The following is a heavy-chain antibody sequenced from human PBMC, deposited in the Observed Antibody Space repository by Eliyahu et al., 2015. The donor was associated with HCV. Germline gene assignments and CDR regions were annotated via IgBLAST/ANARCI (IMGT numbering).Heavy chain of an antibody. V-gene: IGHV3-23*01. D-gene: IGHD3-3*01. CDR3: VKLGDFGVLIAHFDY. Sequence: EVQLLESGGAWVQPGESLRLSCAAXGFTFGNYAMSWVRQAPGKGLEWVSTIIPNGDYTYYADSVKGRFTISRDNSKNTLSLQMTSLRSEDTAKYYCVKLGDFGVLIAHFDYWGQGSPVTVSS. CDR1: GFTFGNYA. J-gene: IGHJ4*02. CDR2: IIPNGDYT.